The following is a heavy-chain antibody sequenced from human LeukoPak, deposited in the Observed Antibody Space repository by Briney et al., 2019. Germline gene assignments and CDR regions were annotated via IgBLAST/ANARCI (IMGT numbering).Heavy chain of an antibody. V-gene: IGHV3-33*01. J-gene: IGHJ5*02. Sequence: PGRSLRLSCTTSGFTFSNFGMHWVRQAPGKGLEWVAVFWADGSRQDYADSVQGRFTISRDTSKNTVYLQMNSLRAEDPAVYYCASDTDLRGRYSLLDPWGQGTLVTVSS. CDR1: GFTFSNFG. CDR3: ASDTDLRGRYSLLDP. D-gene: IGHD2-15*01. CDR2: FWADGSRQ.